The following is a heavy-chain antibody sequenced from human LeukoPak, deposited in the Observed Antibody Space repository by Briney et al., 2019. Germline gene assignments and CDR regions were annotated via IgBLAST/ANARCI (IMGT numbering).Heavy chain of an antibody. CDR2: ISSSNSFI. Sequence: TGGSLRLSCAASGFSFTTYSMNWVRQAPGKGLEWVSSISSSNSFIYYADSVKGRFNISRDNAKNSLYLQMNSLRAEDTAVYYCARDGGWLQYIDYWGQGTLVTVSS. CDR1: GFSFTTYS. J-gene: IGHJ4*02. V-gene: IGHV3-21*01. D-gene: IGHD5-24*01. CDR3: ARDGGWLQYIDY.